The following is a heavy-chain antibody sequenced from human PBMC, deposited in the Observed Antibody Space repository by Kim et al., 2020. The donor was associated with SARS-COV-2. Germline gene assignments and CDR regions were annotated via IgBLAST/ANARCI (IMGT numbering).Heavy chain of an antibody. Sequence: GGSLRLSCAASGFTFSSYEMNWVRQAPGKGLEWVSYISSSGSTKYYADSVKGRFTISRDNAKNSLYLQMNSLRAEDTAVYYCARDGARSGSSWYATLGFRNYYYCMDLWGQGTSVTVFS. D-gene: IGHD6-13*01. CDR3: ARDGARSGSSWYATLGFRNYYYCMDL. V-gene: IGHV3-48*03. CDR1: GFTFSSYE. J-gene: IGHJ6*01. CDR2: ISSSGSTK.